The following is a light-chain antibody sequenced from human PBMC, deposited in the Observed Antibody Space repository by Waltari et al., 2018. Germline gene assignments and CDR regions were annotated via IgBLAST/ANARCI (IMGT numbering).Light chain of an antibody. CDR3: CSYAGTTNIVV. Sequence: QSALTQPASVSVSPGQSITISCTGPRSAVGSYNLVPWYQQYSGKAPKLIIYEDNKRPSGVSNRFSGSKSGNTASLTISGLQAEDEADYHCCSYAGTTNIVVFGGGTKLTVL. J-gene: IGLJ2*01. CDR1: RSAVGSYNL. CDR2: EDN. V-gene: IGLV2-23*01.